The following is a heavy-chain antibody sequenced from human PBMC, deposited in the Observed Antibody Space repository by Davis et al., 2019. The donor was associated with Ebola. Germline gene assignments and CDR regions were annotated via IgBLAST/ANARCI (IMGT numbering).Heavy chain of an antibody. CDR3: ARQSIAAAVYFDY. CDR1: GGSISSSSYY. D-gene: IGHD6-13*01. CDR2: IYYSGST. V-gene: IGHV4-39*01. Sequence: SETLSLTCTVSGGSISSSSYYWGWIRQPPGKGLEWIGYIYYSGSTYYNPFLKSRVTISVDTSKNQFSLKLSSVTAADTAVYYCARQSIAAAVYFDYWGQGTLVTVSS. J-gene: IGHJ4*02.